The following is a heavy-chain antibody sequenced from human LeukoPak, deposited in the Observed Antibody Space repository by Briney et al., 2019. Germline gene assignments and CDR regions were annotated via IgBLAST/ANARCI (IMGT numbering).Heavy chain of an antibody. D-gene: IGHD3-10*01. CDR1: GDSISSSGYY. CDR2: IFYSGST. V-gene: IGHV4-39*07. CDR3: ARDRGMVRGFDY. J-gene: IGHJ4*02. Sequence: PSETLSLTCTVSGDSISSSGYYWGWIRQPPGKGLEWIGSIFYSGSTYYNPSLKSRVTISVDTANLFSLKLSSVTAADTAVYYCARDRGMVRGFDYWGQGTLVTVSS.